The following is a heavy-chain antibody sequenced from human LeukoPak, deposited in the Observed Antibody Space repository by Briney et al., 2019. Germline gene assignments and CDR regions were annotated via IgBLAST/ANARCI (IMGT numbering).Heavy chain of an antibody. CDR2: ITDAVGST. V-gene: IGHV3-23*01. CDR3: AKDCGDYGYYYFDY. Sequence: GGSLRLSCAASGFTFSSSSISWVRQAPGKGLEWVSAITDAVGSTHYADSVKGRFTISRDNSKNTLYLQMNSLRAEDTAVYYCAKDCGDYGYYYFDYWGQGTLVTVSS. J-gene: IGHJ4*02. CDR1: GFTFSSSS. D-gene: IGHD4-17*01.